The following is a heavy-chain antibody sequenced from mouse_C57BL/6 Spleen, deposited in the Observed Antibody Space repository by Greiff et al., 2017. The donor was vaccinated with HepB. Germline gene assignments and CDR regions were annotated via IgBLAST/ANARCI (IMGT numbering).Heavy chain of an antibody. Sequence: EVQLVESGGGLVKPGGSLKLSCAASGFTFSSYAMSWVRQTPEKRLEWVATISDGGSYTYYPDNVKGRFTISRDNAKNNLYLQMSHLKSEDTAMYYCARDGSSLWYFDVWGTGTTVTVSS. CDR3: ARDGSSLWYFDV. CDR1: GFTFSSYA. V-gene: IGHV5-4*01. CDR2: ISDGGSYT. J-gene: IGHJ1*03. D-gene: IGHD1-1*01.